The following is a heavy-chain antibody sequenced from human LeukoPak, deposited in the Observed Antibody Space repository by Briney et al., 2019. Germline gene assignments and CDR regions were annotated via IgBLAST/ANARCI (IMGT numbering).Heavy chain of an antibody. V-gene: IGHV3-64*02. CDR3: ARVKMGATASDYYYYYMDV. CDR2: ITSNGAYT. D-gene: IGHD1-26*01. CDR1: GFTFSDNT. J-gene: IGHJ6*03. Sequence: GGSLRLSCAASGFTFSDNTIHWVRQAPGKRLQSVSAITSNGAYTHYADSVKGRFTISRDNSRNAVFLQMGGLRIEDMAVYYCARVKMGATASDYYYYYMDVWGKGTTVTVSS.